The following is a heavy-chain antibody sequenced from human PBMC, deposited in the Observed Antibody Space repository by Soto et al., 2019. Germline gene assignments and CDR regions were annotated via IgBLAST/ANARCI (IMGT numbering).Heavy chain of an antibody. CDR3: AIRIHYDFLNVQTVYCMDV. Sequence: QVQLVQSGAEVKKPGASVKVSCKASGYTFTGYYMHWVRQAPGQGLEWMGWINPNSGGTNYAQKFQVRVSMTRDTSISTSNMELSRLRADDTAMDYCAIRIHYDFLNVQTVYCMDVWGQRTTVTVSS. V-gene: IGHV1-2*02. CDR2: INPNSGGT. CDR1: GYTFTGYY. D-gene: IGHD3-9*01. J-gene: IGHJ6*02.